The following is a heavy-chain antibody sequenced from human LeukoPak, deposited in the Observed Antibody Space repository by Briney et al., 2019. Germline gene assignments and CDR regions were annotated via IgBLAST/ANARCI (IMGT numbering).Heavy chain of an antibody. CDR2: INPNSGGT. J-gene: IGHJ4*02. V-gene: IGHV1-2*02. CDR3: ARSTGTTFGLSDY. CDR1: GYTFTVYY. D-gene: IGHD3-16*01. Sequence: GASVKVSCKASGYTFTVYYMHWVRQAPGQGLEWMGWINPNSGGTDYAQKFQGRVTMTRDTSTSTAYMELISLRSDDTAVYYCARSTGTTFGLSDYWGQGTLVTVSS.